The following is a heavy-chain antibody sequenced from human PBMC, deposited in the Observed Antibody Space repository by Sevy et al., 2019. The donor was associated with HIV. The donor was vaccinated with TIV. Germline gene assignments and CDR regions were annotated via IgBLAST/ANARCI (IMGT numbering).Heavy chain of an antibody. CDR3: ASSIVGATGGIDY. Sequence: ASVKVSCEASGGTFSSYAISWVRQAPGQGLEWMGGIIPIFGTANYAQKFQGRVTITADESTSTAYMELSSLRSEDTAVYYCASSIVGATGGIDYWGQGTLVTVSS. CDR1: GGTFSSYA. D-gene: IGHD1-26*01. J-gene: IGHJ4*02. V-gene: IGHV1-69*13. CDR2: IIPIFGTA.